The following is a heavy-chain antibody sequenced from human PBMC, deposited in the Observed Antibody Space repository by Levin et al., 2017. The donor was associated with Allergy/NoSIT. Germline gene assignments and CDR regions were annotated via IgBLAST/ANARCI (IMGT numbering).Heavy chain of an antibody. CDR2: ISYDGSNK. Sequence: LSLTCAASGFTFSSYAMHWVRQAPGKGLEWVAVISYDGSNKYYADSVKGRFTISRDNSKNTLYLQMNSLRAEDTAVYYCAREGPRGLSYKVVAAPFDYWGQGTLVTVSS. V-gene: IGHV3-30-3*01. CDR3: AREGPRGLSYKVVAAPFDY. CDR1: GFTFSSYA. J-gene: IGHJ4*02. D-gene: IGHD2-15*01.